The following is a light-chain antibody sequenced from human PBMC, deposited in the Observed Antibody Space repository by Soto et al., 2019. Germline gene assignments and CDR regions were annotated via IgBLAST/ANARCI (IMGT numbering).Light chain of an antibody. J-gene: IGLJ1*01. CDR3: SSYTSSSTRV. Sequence: QAVVTQPASVSGSPGQSITISCTGTSSDVGDYNYVSWYQQHPGKAPKLVIFDVSDRPSGVSNRFSGSKSGNTASLTISGLQAEDEADYYCSSYTSSSTRVFGTGTKVTVL. CDR2: DVS. CDR1: SSDVGDYNY. V-gene: IGLV2-14*01.